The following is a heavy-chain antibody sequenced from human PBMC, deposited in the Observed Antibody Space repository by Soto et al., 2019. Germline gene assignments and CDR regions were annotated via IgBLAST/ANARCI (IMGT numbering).Heavy chain of an antibody. CDR2: IKSKSDGGTT. V-gene: IGHV3-15*01. J-gene: IGHJ4*02. Sequence: EVQLVESGGGLVKPGGSITLSCAASGVTFSNAWMSWVRQAPGKVLEWVGRIKSKSDGGTTDYAAPVTVRFTISRDDSKLTLYLQMNSLKTEDTSVCYCTADDYWGQGTLVTVSS. CDR3: TADDY. CDR1: GVTFSNAW.